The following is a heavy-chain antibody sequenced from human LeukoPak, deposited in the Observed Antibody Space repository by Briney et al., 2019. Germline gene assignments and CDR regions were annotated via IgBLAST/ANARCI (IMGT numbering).Heavy chain of an antibody. CDR3: ALRYYELYGPHYGMDV. Sequence: GASVKVSCKASGGXFSSYAISWVRQAPGQGLEWMGRIIPILGIANYAQKFQGRVTITADKSTSTAYMELSSLRSEDTAVYYCALRYYELYGPHYGMDVWGQGTSVTVSS. D-gene: IGHD3-3*01. CDR2: IIPILGIA. V-gene: IGHV1-69*04. CDR1: GGXFSSYA. J-gene: IGHJ6*02.